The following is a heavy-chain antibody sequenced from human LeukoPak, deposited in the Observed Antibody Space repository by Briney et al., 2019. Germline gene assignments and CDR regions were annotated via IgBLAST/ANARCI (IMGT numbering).Heavy chain of an antibody. CDR3: TTDSGSYALDAFDV. V-gene: IGHV3-15*01. CDR2: IKSKTDGGTT. J-gene: IGHJ3*01. Sequence: GGSLRLSCAASGFTFSNAWMSWARQAPGKGLEWVGRIKSKTDGGTTDYAAPVKGRFTISRDDSKNTLYLQMNSLKTEDTAVYYCTTDSGSYALDAFDVWGQGTMVTVSS. CDR1: GFTFSNAW. D-gene: IGHD1-26*01.